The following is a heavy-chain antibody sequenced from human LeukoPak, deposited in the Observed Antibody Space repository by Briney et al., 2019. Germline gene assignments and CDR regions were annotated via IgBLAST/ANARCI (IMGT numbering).Heavy chain of an antibody. CDR1: GFTFSSYS. V-gene: IGHV3-21*01. J-gene: IGHJ4*02. CDR3: ARVSYDFWSGYYTGGFDY. CDR2: ISSRSSYI. D-gene: IGHD3-3*01. Sequence: PGGSLRLSCAASGFTFSSYSMNWVRQAPGKGLEWVSSISSRSSYIYYADSVKGRFTISRDNAKNSLYLQMNSLRAEDTAVYYCARVSYDFWSGYYTGGFDYWGQGTLVTVSS.